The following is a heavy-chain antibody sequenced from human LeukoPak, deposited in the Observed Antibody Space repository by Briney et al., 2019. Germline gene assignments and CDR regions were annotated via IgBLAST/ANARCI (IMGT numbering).Heavy chain of an antibody. J-gene: IGHJ4*02. Sequence: GGSLRLSCAASGFTVSSNYMSWVRQAPGKGLEWVSVIYSGGSTYYADSVKGRFTISRDNSKDTLYPQMNSLRAEDTAVYYCARATYYYDSSGYSHYFDYWGQGTLVTVSS. D-gene: IGHD3-22*01. CDR1: GFTVSSNY. V-gene: IGHV3-66*01. CDR3: ARATYYYDSSGYSHYFDY. CDR2: IYSGGST.